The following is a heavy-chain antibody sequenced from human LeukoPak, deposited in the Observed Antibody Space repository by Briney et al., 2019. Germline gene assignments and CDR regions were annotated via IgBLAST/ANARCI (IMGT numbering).Heavy chain of an antibody. CDR1: GITFINYS. CDR3: AKRSAESSGYFDS. J-gene: IGHJ4*02. V-gene: IGHV3-23*01. Sequence: GGSLRLSCAASGITFINYSMTWVRQAPGKGLGWVSAITGSGTFTDYADSVKGRFTISRDNSKNTLYLQMNSLRAEDTAIYYCAKRSAESSGYFDSWGQGTLVTVSS. CDR2: ITGSGTFT. D-gene: IGHD6-19*01.